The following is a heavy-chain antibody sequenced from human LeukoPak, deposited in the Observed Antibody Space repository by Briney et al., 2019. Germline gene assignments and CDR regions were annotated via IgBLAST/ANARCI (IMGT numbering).Heavy chain of an antibody. CDR2: ISSSGSTI. D-gene: IGHD3-16*01. V-gene: IGHV3-11*01. Sequence: GGSLRLSCAASGFTFSDYYMSWIRQAPGKGLEWVSYISSSGSTIYYADSVKGRFTISRDNAKNSLYLQMNSLRAEDTAVYYCARRLWGTRYNWFDPWGQGTLVTVSS. CDR3: ARRLWGTRYNWFDP. J-gene: IGHJ5*02. CDR1: GFTFSDYY.